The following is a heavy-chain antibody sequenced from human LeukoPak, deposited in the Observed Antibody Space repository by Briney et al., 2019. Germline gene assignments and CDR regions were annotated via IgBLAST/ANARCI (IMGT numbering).Heavy chain of an antibody. CDR3: ARGAVARMRGTLEYFQH. Sequence: ASVTVSCKASGYTFTGYYMHWVRQAPGQGLEWMGWINPSSGGTNYAQKFQGRVTMTRDTSISTAYMELSRLRSDDTTVYYCARGAVARMRGTLEYFQHWGQGTLVTVSS. J-gene: IGHJ1*01. D-gene: IGHD6-19*01. CDR1: GYTFTGYY. V-gene: IGHV1-2*02. CDR2: INPSSGGT.